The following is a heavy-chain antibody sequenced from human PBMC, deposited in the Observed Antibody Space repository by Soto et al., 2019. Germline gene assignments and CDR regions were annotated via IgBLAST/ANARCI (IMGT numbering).Heavy chain of an antibody. CDR2: IIPIFGTA. J-gene: IGHJ4*02. CDR1: GGTFSSYS. CDR3: AAGRYYYDSSGYFDY. D-gene: IGHD3-22*01. Sequence: QVQLVQSGAEVKKPGSSVKVSCKASGGTFSSYSISWVRQAPGQGLEWMGGIIPIFGTANYAQKFQGRVTITADKSTSTAYMELSSLRSEDTAVYYCAAGRYYYDSSGYFDYWCPGTLVTVSS. V-gene: IGHV1-69*06.